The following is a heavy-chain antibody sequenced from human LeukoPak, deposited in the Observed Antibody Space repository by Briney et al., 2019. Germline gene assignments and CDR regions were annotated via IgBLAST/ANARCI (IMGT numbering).Heavy chain of an antibody. Sequence: SGGSPRLSCAASGFTFSSYWMSWVRQAPGKGLEWVANIKQDGSEKSYVDSVRGRFTISRDNAKNSLYLQMNSLRAEDTALYYCARAGGRLVPAAVRFDPWGQGTLVTVSS. CDR3: ARAGGRLVPAAVRFDP. CDR1: GFTFSSYW. J-gene: IGHJ5*02. CDR2: IKQDGSEK. D-gene: IGHD2-2*01. V-gene: IGHV3-7*01.